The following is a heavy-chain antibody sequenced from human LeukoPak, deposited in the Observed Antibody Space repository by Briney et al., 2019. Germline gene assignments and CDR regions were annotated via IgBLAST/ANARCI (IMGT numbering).Heavy chain of an antibody. Sequence: SQTLSLTCAISGDSVSSNSGAWNWIRQSPSRGLEWLGRTYYRSKWYNDYAVSVKSRITINLDASKNQFSLHLNSVTPEDAAVYYCARAWGTTGPPPNYWGQGALVTVSS. CDR3: ARAWGTTGPPPNY. V-gene: IGHV6-1*01. D-gene: IGHD3-16*01. CDR1: GDSVSSNSGA. J-gene: IGHJ4*02. CDR2: TYYRSKWYN.